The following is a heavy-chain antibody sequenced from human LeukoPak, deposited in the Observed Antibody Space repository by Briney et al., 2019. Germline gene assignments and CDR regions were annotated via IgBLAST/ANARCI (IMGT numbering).Heavy chain of an antibody. D-gene: IGHD6-19*01. V-gene: IGHV3-21*01. CDR2: ISSSSSYI. Sequence: PGGSLRLSCAASGFTFSSYSMNWVRQAPGKWLEWVSSISSSSSYIYYADSVKGRFTISRDNAKNSLYLQMNSLRAEDTAVYYCAKDARRTFGLSSGLYRGSYYFDYWGQGTLVTVSS. J-gene: IGHJ4*02. CDR3: AKDARRTFGLSSGLYRGSYYFDY. CDR1: GFTFSSYS.